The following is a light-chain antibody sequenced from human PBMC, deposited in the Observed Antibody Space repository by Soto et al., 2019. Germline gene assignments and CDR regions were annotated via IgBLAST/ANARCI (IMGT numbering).Light chain of an antibody. Sequence: QSVLTQPASVSGSPGQSITISCTGTSSDLGLYNLVSWYQQHPGKAPKLMIYEGSKRPSGVSNRFSGSKSDNTASLTISGLQAEEEADYYCCSFASSTTFDVLFGGGTKLTVL. CDR3: CSFASSTTFDVL. CDR1: SSDLGLYNL. CDR2: EGS. V-gene: IGLV2-23*03. J-gene: IGLJ2*01.